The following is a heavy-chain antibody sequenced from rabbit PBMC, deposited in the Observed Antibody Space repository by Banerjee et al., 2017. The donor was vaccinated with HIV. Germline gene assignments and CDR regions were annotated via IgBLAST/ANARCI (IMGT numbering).Heavy chain of an antibody. J-gene: IGHJ4*01. V-gene: IGHV1S45*01. CDR3: GRGLTLADL. Sequence: GGDLVQPEGSLTLTCTASGFSFISNAMCWVRQAPGKGLEWIACIYSGSNGNAYYASWAKGRFTISKTSSTTVTLQMTSLTAADTATYFCGRGLTLADLWGPGTLVTVS. CDR1: GFSFISNA. D-gene: IGHD4-2*01. CDR2: IYSGSNGNA.